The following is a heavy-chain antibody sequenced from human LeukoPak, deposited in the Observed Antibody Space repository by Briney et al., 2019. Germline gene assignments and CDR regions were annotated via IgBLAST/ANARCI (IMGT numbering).Heavy chain of an antibody. J-gene: IGHJ6*03. CDR2: IKSKTDGGTT. V-gene: IGHV3-15*01. CDR1: GFTFSNAW. CDR3: TTDCSSVRSGGSCYYYYYMDV. Sequence: PGGSLRLSCAASGFTFSNAWMSWVRQAPGKGLEWVGRIKSKTDGGTTDYAAPVKGRFTISRDDSKNTLYLQMNSLKTEDTAVYYCTTDCSSVRSGGSCYYYYYMDVWGKGTTVTVSS. D-gene: IGHD2-15*01.